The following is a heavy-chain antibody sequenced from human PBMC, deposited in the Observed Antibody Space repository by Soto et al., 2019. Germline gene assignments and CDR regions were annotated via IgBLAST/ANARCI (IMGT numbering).Heavy chain of an antibody. J-gene: IGHJ6*02. CDR2: IIPIFGTA. CDR3: ARDKRLESNYYYGMDV. D-gene: IGHD3-22*01. Sequence: GASVKVSCKASGGTFSSYAISWVRQAPGQGLEWMGGIIPIFGTANYAQKFQGRVTITADESTSTAYMELSSLRSEDTAVYYCARDKRLESNYYYGMDVWGQGTTVTVSS. V-gene: IGHV1-69*13. CDR1: GGTFSSYA.